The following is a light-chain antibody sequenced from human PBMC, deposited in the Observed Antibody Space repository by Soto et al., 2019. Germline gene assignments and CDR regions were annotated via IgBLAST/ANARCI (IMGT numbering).Light chain of an antibody. V-gene: IGLV2-14*01. CDR3: SSYTTSSTWV. Sequence: QSVLTQPASVSGSPGQSITISCTGPSSDVGSSNYVSWFQQHPGKAPKLMIYEVSNRPSGVSNRFSGSKSGNTASLTISGLHAEDEADYYCSSYTTSSTWVFGGGTKLT. CDR1: SSDVGSSNY. CDR2: EVS. J-gene: IGLJ3*02.